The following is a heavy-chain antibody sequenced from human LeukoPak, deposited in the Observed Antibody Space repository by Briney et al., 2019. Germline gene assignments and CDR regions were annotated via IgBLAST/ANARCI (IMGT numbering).Heavy chain of an antibody. CDR2: INPSGGSA. V-gene: IGHV1-46*01. J-gene: IGHJ5*02. CDR1: GYTFTSYY. Sequence: EASVKVSCKASGYTFTSYYLHWVRQAPGQGLEWIGIINPSGGSASYAQKFQGRVTMTRDTSTSTVYLELSSLRFGDTAVYYCARATQSWFDPWGQGTLVTVSS. CDR3: ARATQSWFDP.